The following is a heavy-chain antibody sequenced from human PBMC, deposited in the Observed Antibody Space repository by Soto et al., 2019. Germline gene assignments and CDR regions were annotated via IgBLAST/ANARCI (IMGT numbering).Heavy chain of an antibody. D-gene: IGHD6-13*01. V-gene: IGHV3-30-3*01. CDR1: GFTFSTYT. J-gene: IGHJ4*02. CDR3: ARAGLGSSSWCFDY. Sequence: LRLSCAASGFTFSTYTMHWVRQAPGEGLEWVAVISYDGSNKYYADSVKGRFTISRDNSKNTLYLQMNSLRAEDTAVYYCARAGLGSSSWCFDYWGQGTLVTVSS. CDR2: ISYDGSNK.